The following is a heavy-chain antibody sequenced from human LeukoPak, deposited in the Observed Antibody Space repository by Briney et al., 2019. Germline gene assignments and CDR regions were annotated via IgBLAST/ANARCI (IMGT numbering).Heavy chain of an antibody. CDR2: INGDGTTT. V-gene: IGHV3-74*01. D-gene: IGHD6-13*01. J-gene: IGHJ4*02. CDR1: GFTFSSYW. Sequence: GGSLRLSCAASGFTFSSYWMHWVRQAPGKGMVWISRINGDGTTTIYADSVKGRFTISRDSAKNSLYLQMNSLRAEDTAVYYCARGKAGALFDYWGQGSLVTVSS. CDR3: ARGKAGALFDY.